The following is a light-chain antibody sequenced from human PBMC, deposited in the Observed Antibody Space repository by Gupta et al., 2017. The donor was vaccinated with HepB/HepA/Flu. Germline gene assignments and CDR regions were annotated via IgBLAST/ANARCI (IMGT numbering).Light chain of an antibody. CDR2: GAS. J-gene: IGKJ5*01. Sequence: DIQMTQSPFSVSASVRDRVTITCRASQDISTWLAWYQQKPGKAPKLLIYGASSLQSGVPSRFSGSGSGTDFTLTISSRQPEDFATYYCQQASNFPFTFGQGTQVEIK. CDR3: QQASNFPFT. V-gene: IGKV1D-12*01. CDR1: QDISTW.